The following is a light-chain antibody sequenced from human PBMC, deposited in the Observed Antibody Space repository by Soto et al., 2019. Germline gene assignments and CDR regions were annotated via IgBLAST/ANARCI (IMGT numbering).Light chain of an antibody. Sequence: QMTQSPATVSASVGDRVTITCRASQSISSWLAWYQQKPGKAPKLLIYDASSLESGVPSRFSGSGSGTEFTLTISSLQPDDFATYYCQQYMSYSFGQGTKVDI. CDR2: DAS. J-gene: IGKJ1*01. V-gene: IGKV1-5*01. CDR3: QQYMSYS. CDR1: QSISSW.